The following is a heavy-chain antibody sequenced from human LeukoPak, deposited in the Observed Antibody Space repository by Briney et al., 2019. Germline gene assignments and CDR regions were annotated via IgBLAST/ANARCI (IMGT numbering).Heavy chain of an antibody. CDR2: IYYSGST. CDR1: GGSISSYY. CDR3: ARQTRGYFDL. Sequence: SETLSPTCTVSGGSISSYYWSWIRQPPGKGLEWIGYIYYSGSTNYNPSLKSRVTISVDTSKNQFSLKLSSVTAADTAVYYCARQTRGYFDLWGRGTLVTVSS. J-gene: IGHJ2*01. V-gene: IGHV4-59*01.